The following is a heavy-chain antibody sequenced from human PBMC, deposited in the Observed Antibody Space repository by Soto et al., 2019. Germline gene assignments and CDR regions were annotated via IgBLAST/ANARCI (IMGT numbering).Heavy chain of an antibody. J-gene: IGHJ4*02. V-gene: IGHV4-59*01. CDR1: GDSISGYY. CDR2: IYYTGNT. D-gene: IGHD2-15*01. Sequence: LSLTCTVSGDSISGYYWSWVRQPPGKGLQWIGYIYYTGNTNYNPSLKGRVTMSVDTSKNQFSLQVSSVTAADTAVYFCAKYRRTDAEGYTFDYWGQGALVTVYS. CDR3: AKYRRTDAEGYTFDY.